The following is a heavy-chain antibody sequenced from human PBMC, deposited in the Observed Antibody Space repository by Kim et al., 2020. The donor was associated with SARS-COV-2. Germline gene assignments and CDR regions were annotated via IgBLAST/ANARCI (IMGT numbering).Heavy chain of an antibody. V-gene: IGHV3-7*01. CDR2: IKQDGSEK. CDR1: GFTFSSYW. Sequence: GGSLRLSCAASGFTFSSYWMSWVRQAPGKGLEWVANIKQDGSEKYYVDSVKGRFTISRDNAKNSLYLQMNSLRAEDTAVYYCARRSFVVVPAREYYFDCWGQGTLVTVSS. CDR3: ARRSFVVVPAREYYFDC. D-gene: IGHD2-2*01. J-gene: IGHJ4*02.